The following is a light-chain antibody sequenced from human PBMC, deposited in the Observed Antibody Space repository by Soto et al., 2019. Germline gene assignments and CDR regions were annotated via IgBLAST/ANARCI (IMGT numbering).Light chain of an antibody. Sequence: EIVLTQSPATLSSFPGDRVTLSCRASQSVSSSYLAWYQQKPGQAPRLLIYDASNRATGIPARFSGSGSGTDFTLTISSLEPEDFAVYYCQQRGNWPLTFGGGTTGDIK. J-gene: IGKJ4*01. CDR2: DAS. V-gene: IGKV3D-20*02. CDR1: QSVSSSY. CDR3: QQRGNWPLT.